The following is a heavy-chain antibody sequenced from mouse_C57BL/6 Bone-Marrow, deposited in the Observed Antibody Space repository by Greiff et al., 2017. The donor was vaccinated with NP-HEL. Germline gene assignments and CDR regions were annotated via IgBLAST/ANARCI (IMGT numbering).Heavy chain of an antibody. Sequence: QVQLKQSGAELARPGASVKLSCKASGYTFTSYGISWVKQRTGQGLEWIGEIYPRSGNTYYNEKFKGKATLTADKSSSTAYMELRSLTSEDSAVYFCARHSYYYGSSPRFAYWGQGTLVTVSA. V-gene: IGHV1-81*01. CDR2: IYPRSGNT. CDR3: ARHSYYYGSSPRFAY. D-gene: IGHD1-1*01. J-gene: IGHJ3*01. CDR1: GYTFTSYG.